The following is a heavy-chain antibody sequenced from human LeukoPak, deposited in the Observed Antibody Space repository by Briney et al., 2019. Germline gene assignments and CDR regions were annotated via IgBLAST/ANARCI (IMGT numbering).Heavy chain of an antibody. Sequence: ASVKVSCKASGYTFTSYGISRVRQAPGQGLEWMGWISAYNGNTNYAQKLQGRVTMTTDTSTSTAYMELRSLRSDDTAVYYCARGPYYYGSGYDAFDIWGQGTMVTVSS. V-gene: IGHV1-18*01. CDR2: ISAYNGNT. CDR1: GYTFTSYG. CDR3: ARGPYYYGSGYDAFDI. D-gene: IGHD3-10*01. J-gene: IGHJ3*02.